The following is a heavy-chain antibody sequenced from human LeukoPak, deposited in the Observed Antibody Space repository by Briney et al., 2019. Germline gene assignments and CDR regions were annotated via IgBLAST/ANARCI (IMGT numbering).Heavy chain of an antibody. CDR3: AKLFSYGLLPYFDY. J-gene: IGHJ4*02. Sequence: GGSLRLSCAASGFTFSSCDMNWVRQVPGKGLEWVSTISGGGGNTYYADSVKGRSTISRDNSKNTLYLQMNSLRVEDTAVYYCAKLFSYGLLPYFDYWGQGTLVTVSS. D-gene: IGHD5-18*01. V-gene: IGHV3-23*01. CDR2: ISGGGGNT. CDR1: GFTFSSCD.